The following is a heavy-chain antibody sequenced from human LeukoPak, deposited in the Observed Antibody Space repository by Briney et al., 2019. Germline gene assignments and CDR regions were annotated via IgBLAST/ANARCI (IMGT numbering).Heavy chain of an antibody. CDR1: GFIFTDYA. V-gene: IGHV3-23*01. CDR3: ARSGLATCDY. CDR2: INNGAGDT. Sequence: PGGSLRLSCQASGFIFTDYAMSWVRQVPGKGLEWVSSINNGAGDTFFADSVKGRFTISRDDSRGMVYLQMNSLTAEDTAVYYCARSGLATCDYWGQGTLVTVSS. J-gene: IGHJ4*02. D-gene: IGHD3-10*01.